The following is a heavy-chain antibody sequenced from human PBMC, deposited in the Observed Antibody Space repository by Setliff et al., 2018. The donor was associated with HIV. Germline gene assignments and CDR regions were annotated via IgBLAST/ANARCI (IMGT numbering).Heavy chain of an antibody. D-gene: IGHD1-1*01. V-gene: IGHV3-7*01. CDR1: GFTFTNYW. Sequence: LRLSCAASGFTFTNYWMNWVRQAPGKGLEWVANIHQDGSEKYYVDSVKGRFFISRDNTRNLLYLEMRSLRAEDTAVYYCAGSRGYFVQADWGQGTLVTISS. CDR2: IHQDGSEK. CDR3: AGSRGYFVQAD. J-gene: IGHJ4*02.